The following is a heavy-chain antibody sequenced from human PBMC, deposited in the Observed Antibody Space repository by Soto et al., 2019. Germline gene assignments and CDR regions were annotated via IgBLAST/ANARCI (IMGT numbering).Heavy chain of an antibody. D-gene: IGHD3-3*01. CDR3: AKWSYLDY. J-gene: IGHJ4*02. CDR1: GFSFASFA. Sequence: PWGSLSLSCTTSGFSFASFAMTWVRQAPGKGLEWVATISGSDGKTYYADSVKGRFSISRDTSRNTLYLQMNSLRADDTAIYYCAKWSYLDYWGQGTRVTVSS. CDR2: ISGSDGKT. V-gene: IGHV3-23*01.